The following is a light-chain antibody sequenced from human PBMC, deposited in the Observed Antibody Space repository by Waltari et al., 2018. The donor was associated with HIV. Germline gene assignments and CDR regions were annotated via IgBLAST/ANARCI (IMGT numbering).Light chain of an antibody. CDR1: SPNIGAGYD. V-gene: IGLV1-40*01. Sequence: QSVLTQPPSVSGAPGQRVTISCTGSSPNIGAGYDVHWYQQLPGAAPKLLILDNSNRPSGVPDRFSGSRSGSSASLAITGLRAEDEADYSCQSYDNSLSGVIFGGGTKLTVL. CDR3: QSYDNSLSGVI. J-gene: IGLJ2*01. CDR2: DNS.